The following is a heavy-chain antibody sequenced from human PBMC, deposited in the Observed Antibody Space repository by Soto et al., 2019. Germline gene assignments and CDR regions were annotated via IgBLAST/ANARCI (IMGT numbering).Heavy chain of an antibody. CDR2: IYPGDSDT. V-gene: IGHV5-51*01. CDR3: AKAGYCSSTSCYFDY. J-gene: IGHJ4*02. Sequence: GESLKISCKGSGYSFTSYWIGWVRQMPGKGLEWMGIIYPGDSDTRYSPSFQGQVTISADKSISTAYLQWSSLKASDTAMYYCAKAGYCSSTSCYFDYWGQGTPVTVSS. CDR1: GYSFTSYW. D-gene: IGHD2-2*03.